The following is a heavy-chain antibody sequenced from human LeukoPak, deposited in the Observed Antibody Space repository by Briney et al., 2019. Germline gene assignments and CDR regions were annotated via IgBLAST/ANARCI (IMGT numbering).Heavy chain of an antibody. CDR1: GFTFSTYA. J-gene: IGHJ4*02. V-gene: IGHV3-23*01. D-gene: IGHD3-22*01. CDR2: ISGRGDNT. Sequence: PGGSLRLSCAASGFTFSTYAMTWVRQAPGKGLAWVSTISGRGDNTYYADSVKGRFTISRDNSNNTLYLQMDSLRAEDTAFYLCAKAKDYYYDSSGFYDYWGQGALVTVSS. CDR3: AKAKDYYYDSSGFYDY.